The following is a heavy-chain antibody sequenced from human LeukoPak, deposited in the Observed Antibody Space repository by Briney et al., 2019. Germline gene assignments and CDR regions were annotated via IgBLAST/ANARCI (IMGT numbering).Heavy chain of an antibody. D-gene: IGHD2-15*01. V-gene: IGHV3-30*04. CDR2: ISYDGSNK. CDR1: GFTFSSYA. CDR3: AREGRVVVVAATTPFDY. J-gene: IGHJ4*02. Sequence: PGRSLRLSCAASGFTFSSYAMHWVRQAPGKGLEWVAVISYDGSNKYYADSVKGRFTISRDNSKNTLYLQMNSLRAEDTAVYHCAREGRVVVVAATTPFDYWGQGTLVTVSS.